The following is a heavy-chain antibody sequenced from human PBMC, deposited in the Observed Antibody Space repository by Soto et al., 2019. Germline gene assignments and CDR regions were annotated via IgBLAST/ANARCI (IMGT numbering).Heavy chain of an antibody. CDR3: ARILPAAYSALGVSFDY. Sequence: GASVKVSCKASGYTFTSYDINWVRQATGQGLEWMGWMNPNSGNTGYAQKFQGRVTMTRNTSISTAYMELSSLRSEDTAMYYCARILPAAYSALGVSFDYWGQGTLVTVSS. CDR2: MNPNSGNT. CDR1: GYTFTSYD. D-gene: IGHD2-2*01. J-gene: IGHJ4*02. V-gene: IGHV1-8*01.